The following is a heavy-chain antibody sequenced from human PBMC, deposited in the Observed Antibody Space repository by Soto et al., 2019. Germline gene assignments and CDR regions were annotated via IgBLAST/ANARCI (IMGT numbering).Heavy chain of an antibody. CDR2: IYNSGST. V-gene: IGHV4-30-2*01. D-gene: IGHD2-15*01. J-gene: IGHJ5*02. CDR1: GGSISSGDYS. CDR3: ARVVVAAKGGWFDP. Sequence: SETLSLTCAVSGGSISSGDYSWSWIRQPPGKGLEWIGYIYNSGSTHYNPSLKSRVTISVDRSKNQFSLKLTSVTAADTAVYYCARVVVAAKGGWFDPWGQGTLVTVSS.